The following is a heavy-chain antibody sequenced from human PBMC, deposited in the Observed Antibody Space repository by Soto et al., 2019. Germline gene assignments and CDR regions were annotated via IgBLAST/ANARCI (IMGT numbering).Heavy chain of an antibody. CDR1: GFTFRDYV. CDR2: ISGSAGST. CDR3: ARFSDDSYYYGLDV. J-gene: IGHJ6*02. V-gene: IGHV3-23*01. Sequence: GGSLRLSCVASGFTFRDYVMSWVRQAPGKGLEWVAAISGSAGSTYYADSVKGRFSISRDNSDNTLYLKMSSLRADDTAVYYCARFSDDSYYYGLDVWGQGTTVTVSS.